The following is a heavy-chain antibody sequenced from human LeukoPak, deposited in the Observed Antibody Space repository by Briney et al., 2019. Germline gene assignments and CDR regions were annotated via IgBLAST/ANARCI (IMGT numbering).Heavy chain of an antibody. CDR2: INPSGGST. CDR3: ARDTRIAAAGTSCYFDY. J-gene: IGHJ4*02. Sequence: GASVKVSCEASGYTFTSYYMHWVRQAPGQGLEWMGIINPSGGSTSYAQKFQGRVTMTRDMSTSTVYMELSSLRSEDTAVYYCARDTRIAAAGTSCYFDYWGQGTLVTVSS. D-gene: IGHD6-13*01. V-gene: IGHV1-46*01. CDR1: GYTFTSYY.